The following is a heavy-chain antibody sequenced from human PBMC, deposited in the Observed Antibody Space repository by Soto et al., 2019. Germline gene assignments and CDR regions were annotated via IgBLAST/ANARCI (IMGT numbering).Heavy chain of an antibody. V-gene: IGHV4-39*01. CDR3: ARRSSRTKDLDY. Sequence: SETLSLTCTVSGGSISSSSYYWGWIRQPPGKGLEWIGSIYYSGSTYYNPSLKSRVTISVDTSKNQFSLKLSSVTAADTAVYYCARRSSRTKDLDYWGQGTLVTVSS. CDR1: GGSISSSSYY. J-gene: IGHJ4*02. CDR2: IYYSGST.